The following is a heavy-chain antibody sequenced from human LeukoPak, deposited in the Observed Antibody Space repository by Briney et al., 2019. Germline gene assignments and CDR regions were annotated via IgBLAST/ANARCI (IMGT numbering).Heavy chain of an antibody. Sequence: GGSLRLSCAASGFTFSDYYMSWIRQVPGKGLEWVSYISSSSSYTNYADSVKGRFTISRDNAKNSLYLQMNSLRAEDTAVYYCARSSSSWYQVDYWGQGTLVTVSS. CDR2: ISSSSSYT. D-gene: IGHD6-13*01. CDR1: GFTFSDYY. CDR3: ARSSSSWYQVDY. V-gene: IGHV3-11*06. J-gene: IGHJ4*02.